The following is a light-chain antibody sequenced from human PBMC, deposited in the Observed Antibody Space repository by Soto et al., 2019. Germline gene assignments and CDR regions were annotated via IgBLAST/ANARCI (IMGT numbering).Light chain of an antibody. V-gene: IGKV1-39*01. J-gene: IGKJ1*01. CDR3: QESYSRTPWM. CDR2: GAT. CDR1: QIISNH. Sequence: DIQMTQSPSSLSASVGDRVTVTCRASQIISNHLHWYQQKQGKAPKLLIYGATNLHSGVPSGFSGSGSGTAYTLTISSLLLEDFVTYYCQESYSRTPWMFGQGTKVEIK.